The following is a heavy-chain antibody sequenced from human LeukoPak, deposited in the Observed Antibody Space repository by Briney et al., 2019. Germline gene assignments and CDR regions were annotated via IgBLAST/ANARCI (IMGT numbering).Heavy chain of an antibody. V-gene: IGHV4-4*07. CDR3: ARDTYYYGSGSYYFDY. Sequence: SETLSLTCTVSDGSISSYYWSWIRQPAGKGLEWIGRIYTSGSTNYNPSLKSRVTMSVDTSRNQFSLKLSSVTAADTAVYYCARDTYYYGSGSYYFDYWGQGTLVTVSS. CDR2: IYTSGST. D-gene: IGHD3-10*01. CDR1: DGSISSYY. J-gene: IGHJ4*02.